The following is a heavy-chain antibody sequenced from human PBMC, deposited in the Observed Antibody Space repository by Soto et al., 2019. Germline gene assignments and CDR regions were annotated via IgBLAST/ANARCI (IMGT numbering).Heavy chain of an antibody. CDR1: GFTFSSYG. V-gene: IGHV3-30*18. D-gene: IGHD2-2*02. Sequence: QPGGSLRLSCAASGFTFSSYGMHWVRQAPGKGLEWVAVISYDGSNKYYADSVKGRFTISRDNSKNTLYLQMNSLRAEDTAVYYCAKDAGYCSSTSCYTDYGMDVWGQGTTVTVSS. J-gene: IGHJ6*02. CDR3: AKDAGYCSSTSCYTDYGMDV. CDR2: ISYDGSNK.